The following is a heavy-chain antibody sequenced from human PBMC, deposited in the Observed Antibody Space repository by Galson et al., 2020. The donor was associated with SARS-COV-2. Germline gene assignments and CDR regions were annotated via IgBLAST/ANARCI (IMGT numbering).Heavy chain of an antibody. CDR2: IYYSGST. Sequence: ASETLSLTCTVSGGSISSGGYYWSWIRQHPGKGPAWIGYIYYSGSTYYNPSLKSRVTISVDTSKNQFSLKLSSVTAADTAVYYCARGNVLRYFDWLFRDYGMDVWGQGTTVTVSS. CDR1: GGSISSGGYY. CDR3: ARGNVLRYFDWLFRDYGMDV. D-gene: IGHD3-9*01. J-gene: IGHJ6*02. V-gene: IGHV4-31*03.